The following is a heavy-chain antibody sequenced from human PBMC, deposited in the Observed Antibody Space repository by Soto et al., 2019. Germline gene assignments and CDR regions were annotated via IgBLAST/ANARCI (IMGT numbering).Heavy chain of an antibody. V-gene: IGHV3-48*03. D-gene: IGHD2-21*02. CDR2: ISSSGSTI. Sequence: EVQLVESGGGLVQPGGSLRLSCAASGFTFSSYEMNWVRQAPGKGLEWVSYISSSGSTIYYADSVKGRFTISRDNAKNSLYLQMSSLRAEDTAVYYCARGPCGGDCYSQFDYWGQGTLVTVSS. CDR3: ARGPCGGDCYSQFDY. CDR1: GFTFSSYE. J-gene: IGHJ4*02.